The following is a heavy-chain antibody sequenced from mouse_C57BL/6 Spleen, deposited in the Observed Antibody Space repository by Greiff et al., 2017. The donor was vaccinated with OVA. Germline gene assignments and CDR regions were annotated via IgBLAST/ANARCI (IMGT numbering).Heavy chain of an antibody. J-gene: IGHJ3*01. D-gene: IGHD1-1*01. CDR2: ISDGGSYT. CDR1: GFTFSSYA. CDR3: ARDRDPSYYYGSSWFAY. Sequence: DVQLVESGGGLVKPGGSLKLSCAASGFTFSSYAMSWVRQTPEKRLEWVATISDGGSYTYYPDNVKGRFTISRDNAKNNLYLQMSHLKSEDTAMYYCARDRDPSYYYGSSWFAYWGQGTLVTVSA. V-gene: IGHV5-4*01.